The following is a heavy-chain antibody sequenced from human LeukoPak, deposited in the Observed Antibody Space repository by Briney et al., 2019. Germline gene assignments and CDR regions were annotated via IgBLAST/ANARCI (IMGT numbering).Heavy chain of an antibody. V-gene: IGHV3-23*01. CDR1: GFTFSSYA. CDR2: ISGSGGST. Sequence: GGSLRLSCAASGFTFSSYAMSWVRQAPGKGLEWVSAISGSGGSTYYADSVKGRFTISRDNSKNTLYLQMNSLRAEDTAAYYCAKAQAVAGGRWFDPWGQGTLVTVSS. CDR3: AKAQAVAGGRWFDP. D-gene: IGHD6-19*01. J-gene: IGHJ5*02.